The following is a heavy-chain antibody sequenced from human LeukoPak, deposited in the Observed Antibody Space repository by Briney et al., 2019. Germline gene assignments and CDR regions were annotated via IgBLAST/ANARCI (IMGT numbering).Heavy chain of an antibody. D-gene: IGHD6-13*01. Sequence: SETLSLTCTVSGGSISSYYWSWIRQPPGKGLEWIGYIYTSGSTNYNPSLKSRVTISVDTSKNQFSLKLSSVTAADAAVYYCARLAAAEFGYYYMDVWGKGTTVTVSS. J-gene: IGHJ6*03. CDR1: GGSISSYY. CDR3: ARLAAAEFGYYYMDV. V-gene: IGHV4-4*09. CDR2: IYTSGST.